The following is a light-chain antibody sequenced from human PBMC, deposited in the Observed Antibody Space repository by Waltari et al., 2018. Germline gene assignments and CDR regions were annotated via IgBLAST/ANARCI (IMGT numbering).Light chain of an antibody. CDR3: SSYAGSNNLV. CDR2: EVI. V-gene: IGLV2-8*01. Sequence: QSALTQPPSASGSPGQSVTISCTGTTSDVGGYNYVSWYQQHPGKAPKLMIYEVIKRPSGVPDRFSGAKSGSTASLTVSGLQAEDEADYYCSSYAGSNNLVFGGGTKLTVL. CDR1: TSDVGGYNY. J-gene: IGLJ2*01.